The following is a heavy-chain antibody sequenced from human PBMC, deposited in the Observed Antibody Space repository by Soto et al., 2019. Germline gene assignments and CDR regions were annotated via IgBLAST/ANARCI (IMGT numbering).Heavy chain of an antibody. V-gene: IGHV4-31*03. CDR2: IYYSGST. J-gene: IGHJ4*02. Sequence: SETLSLTCTVSGGSISSGGYYWSWIRQHPGKGLEWIGYIYYSGSTYYNPSLKSRVTISVDTSKNQFSLKLSSVTAADTAVYYCAREKLSYSKPDYWGQGTLVTVSS. CDR1: GGSISSGGYY. CDR3: AREKLSYSKPDY. D-gene: IGHD4-4*01.